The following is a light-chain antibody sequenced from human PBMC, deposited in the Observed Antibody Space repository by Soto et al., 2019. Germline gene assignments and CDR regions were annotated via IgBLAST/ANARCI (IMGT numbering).Light chain of an antibody. J-gene: IGKJ2*03. CDR2: EAS. CDR3: QQYNSYSLYS. V-gene: IGKV1-5*03. CDR1: QSVGNW. Sequence: DIQMTQSPSTLSAFVGDRVTITCRASQSVGNWLAWYQQKPGKAPELLIYEASSLESGVPSRFSGSGSGTEFTLTISSLQPDDFATYYCQQYNSYSLYSFGQGTKLDIK.